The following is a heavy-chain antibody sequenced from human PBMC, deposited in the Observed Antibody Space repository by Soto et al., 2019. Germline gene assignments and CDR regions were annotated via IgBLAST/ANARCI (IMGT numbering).Heavy chain of an antibody. V-gene: IGHV4-31*03. CDR3: ARGGLFRGSYHYYGMDV. Sequence: PSETLSLTCSFSCGSIISGGYYWSWIRHHPGKGLEWIGYIYHSGSTYYNPSLKSRLAMSVDTSKNQFSLKLTSVTAADTAVYYCARGGLFRGSYHYYGMDVWGQGTTVTVSS. CDR1: CGSIISGGYY. J-gene: IGHJ6*02. CDR2: IYHSGST. D-gene: IGHD3-10*01.